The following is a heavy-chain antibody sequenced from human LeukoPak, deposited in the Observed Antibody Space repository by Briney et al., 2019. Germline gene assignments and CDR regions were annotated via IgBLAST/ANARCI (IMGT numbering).Heavy chain of an antibody. CDR1: GFTFSSYW. CDR3: AKAFGTNGYFQLPIDF. J-gene: IGHJ4*02. CDR2: ITAPGDAT. Sequence: GGSLRLSCAASGFTFSSYWMHWVRQAPGKGLVWVSAITAPGDATYYADSVKGRFSISRDNSKNTLYLLLNSLRVEDTALYYCAKAFGTNGYFQLPIDFWGQGTLVTVSS. V-gene: IGHV3-23*01. D-gene: IGHD2-8*01.